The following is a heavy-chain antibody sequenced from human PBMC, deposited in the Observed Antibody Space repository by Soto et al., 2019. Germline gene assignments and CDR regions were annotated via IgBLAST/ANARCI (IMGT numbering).Heavy chain of an antibody. CDR3: AKDRYYYGSGSYY. J-gene: IGHJ4*02. CDR1: GFTFSSYA. D-gene: IGHD3-10*01. Sequence: VGSLRLSCAASGFTFSSYAMSWVRQAPGKGLEWVSAISGSGGSTYYADSVKGRFTISRDNSKNTLYLQMNSLRAEDTAVYYCAKDRYYYGSGSYYWGQGTLVTVSS. CDR2: ISGSGGST. V-gene: IGHV3-23*01.